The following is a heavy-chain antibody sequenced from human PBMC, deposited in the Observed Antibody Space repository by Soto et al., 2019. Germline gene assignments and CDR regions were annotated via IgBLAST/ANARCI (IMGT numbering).Heavy chain of an antibody. CDR3: ARGELRFWFDP. Sequence: QVQLQESGPGLVKPSQTLSLTCTVSGGSISSGGYYWSWIRQHPGKGLEWIGYIYYSGSTYYNPSLKXRLTISXXTSKNQFSLKLSSVTAADTAVYYCARGELRFWFDPWGQGTLVTVSS. CDR2: IYYSGST. J-gene: IGHJ5*02. CDR1: GGSISSGGYY. D-gene: IGHD1-26*01. V-gene: IGHV4-31*03.